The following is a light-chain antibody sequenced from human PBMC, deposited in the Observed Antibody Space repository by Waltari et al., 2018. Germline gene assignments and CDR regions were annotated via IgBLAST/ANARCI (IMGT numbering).Light chain of an antibody. J-gene: IGKJ4*01. V-gene: IGKV1-16*01. CDR2: GAS. Sequence: DIQMTQSPSSLAASVGDRGTISCRASQGISKFLAWFRQKPGKAPESLIYGASSLQSGVPSRFSGSGSGTDFTLTISSLQPEEFASYYCQQYKTFPLTFGGGTKVEIK. CDR1: QGISKF. CDR3: QQYKTFPLT.